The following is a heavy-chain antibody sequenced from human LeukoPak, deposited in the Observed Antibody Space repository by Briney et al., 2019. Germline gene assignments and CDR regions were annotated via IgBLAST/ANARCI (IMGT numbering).Heavy chain of an antibody. D-gene: IGHD3-10*01. CDR1: GFSISSSA. CDR2: INNVASHI. J-gene: IGHJ3*02. V-gene: IGHV3-21*01. Sequence: GGSLRLSCAASGFSISSSAMNWVRQAPGKGLEWVSSINNVASHIYYAGSVRGRFTISRDNAKNSVYLQMNSLRAEDTAVYYCARGDANTWFDAFHIWGQGTLVTVSS. CDR3: ARGDANTWFDAFHI.